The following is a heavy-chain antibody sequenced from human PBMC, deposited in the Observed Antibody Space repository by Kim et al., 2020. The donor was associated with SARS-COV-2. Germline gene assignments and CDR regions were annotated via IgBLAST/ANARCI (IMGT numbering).Heavy chain of an antibody. V-gene: IGHV1-8*01. Sequence: ASVKVSCKASGYTFTSYDINWVRQATGQGLEWMGWMNPNSGNTGYAQKFQGRVTMTRNTSISTAYMELSSLRSEDTAVYYCARGGRNDYDILTGYYNSRDYWGQGTLVTVSS. J-gene: IGHJ4*02. CDR2: MNPNSGNT. CDR1: GYTFTSYD. CDR3: ARGGRNDYDILTGYYNSRDY. D-gene: IGHD3-9*01.